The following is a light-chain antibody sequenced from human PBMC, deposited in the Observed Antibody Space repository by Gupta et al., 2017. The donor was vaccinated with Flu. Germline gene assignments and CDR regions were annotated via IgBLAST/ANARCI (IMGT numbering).Light chain of an antibody. CDR1: QSVNTY. CDR2: SAS. V-gene: IGKV1-39*01. Sequence: DIQMTQSPSSLSASVGDRVTITCRASQSVNTYLNWYQQKPGKAPKVLIYSASTLQSGVPSRFSASGSETDFTLTISSLQPEDFATYYCQQTYTTPLTFGGGTKVEIK. J-gene: IGKJ4*01. CDR3: QQTYTTPLT.